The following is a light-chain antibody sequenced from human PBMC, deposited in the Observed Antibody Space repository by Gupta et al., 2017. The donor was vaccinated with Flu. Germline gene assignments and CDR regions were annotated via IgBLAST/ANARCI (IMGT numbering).Light chain of an antibody. V-gene: IGKV1-5*03. CDR3: QQYNSFSET. CDR1: QSIGDY. CDR2: KAS. Sequence: PSTLSASVGDRVTITCRASQSIGDYLAWYQQKPGKDPKLLIYKASTLQSGVPSRFSGSGSGADFTLTIDSLQPDDFATYYCQQYNSFSETFGQGTKVEIK. J-gene: IGKJ1*01.